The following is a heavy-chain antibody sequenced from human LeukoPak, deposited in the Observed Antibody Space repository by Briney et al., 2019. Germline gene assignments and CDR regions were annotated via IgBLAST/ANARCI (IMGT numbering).Heavy chain of an antibody. CDR3: ARNSYGDYGPFDY. Sequence: PGGSLRLSCAASGFTFSSYSMNWVRQAPGKGLEWVSSISSSSGYIYYADSVKGRFTISRDNAKNSLYLQMNSLRAEDTAVYYCARNSYGDYGPFDYWGQGTLVTVSS. CDR1: GFTFSSYS. V-gene: IGHV3-21*01. J-gene: IGHJ4*02. D-gene: IGHD4-17*01. CDR2: ISSSSGYI.